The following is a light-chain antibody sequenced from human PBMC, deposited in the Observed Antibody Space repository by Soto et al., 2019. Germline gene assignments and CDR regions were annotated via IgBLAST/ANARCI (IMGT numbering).Light chain of an antibody. CDR3: AAWDDSLNGVV. J-gene: IGLJ2*01. Sequence: QSVLTQPPSESGTPGQRVTISCSGSTSSIGSNTVNWYHQLPGTAPKLLTYRNNQRPSGVPDRFSGSKSGTSASLAISGLQSEDEADYYCAAWDDSLNGVVFGGGTKLTVL. CDR1: TSSIGSNT. CDR2: RNN. V-gene: IGLV1-44*01.